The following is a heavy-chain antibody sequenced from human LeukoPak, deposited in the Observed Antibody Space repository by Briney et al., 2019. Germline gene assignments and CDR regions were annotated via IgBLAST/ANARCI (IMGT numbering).Heavy chain of an antibody. CDR3: ASYTYYYGSGSYYFGY. CDR2: ISSSSSYT. CDR1: GFTFSDYY. V-gene: IGHV3-11*06. J-gene: IGHJ4*02. D-gene: IGHD3-10*01. Sequence: PGGSLSLSCAASGFTFSDYYMSWIRQAPGKGLEWVSYISSSSSYTNYADSVKGRFTISRDNAKNSLYLQMNSLRAEDTAVYYCASYTYYYGSGSYYFGYWGQGTLVTVSS.